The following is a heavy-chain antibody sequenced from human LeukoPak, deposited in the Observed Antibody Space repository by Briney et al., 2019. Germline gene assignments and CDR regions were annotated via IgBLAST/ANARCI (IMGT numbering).Heavy chain of an antibody. V-gene: IGHV3-53*01. CDR3: ASGSGSYRTPYYYMDV. D-gene: IGHD3-10*01. CDR1: GFTVSINY. J-gene: IGHJ6*03. CDR2: IYSGGST. Sequence: GGSLRLSCVASGFTVSINYMSWVRQAPGKGLEWVSVIYSGGSTYYADSVKGRFTISRDNSKNTLYLQMNSLRAEDTAVYYCASGSGSYRTPYYYMDVWGTGTTVTVSS.